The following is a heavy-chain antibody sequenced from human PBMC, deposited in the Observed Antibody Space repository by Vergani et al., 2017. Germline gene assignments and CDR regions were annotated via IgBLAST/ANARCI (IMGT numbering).Heavy chain of an antibody. CDR1: GFTFSSYW. J-gene: IGHJ6*02. Sequence: EVQLLDSGGGLVKLGGSLRLSCAASGFTFSSYWMSWVRQAPGKGLEWVSGISGSGGNTYYANSVKGRFTISRDNSKNTLYLQMNSLRADDTAVYYCAKGVYCSSTSCYEGRGYYYGMGVWGQGTTVTFSS. D-gene: IGHD2-2*01. V-gene: IGHV3-23*01. CDR3: AKGVYCSSTSCYEGRGYYYGMGV. CDR2: ISGSGGNT.